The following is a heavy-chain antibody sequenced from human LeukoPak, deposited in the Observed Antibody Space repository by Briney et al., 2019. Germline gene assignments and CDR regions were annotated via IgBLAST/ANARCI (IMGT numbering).Heavy chain of an antibody. J-gene: IGHJ6*02. CDR3: ARYCSGGSCYSGFFYYYGMDV. Sequence: SVKVSCKASGGTFSSYAISWVRQAPGQGLEWMGGIIPIFGTANYAQKFQGRVTITADESTSTAYMELSSLRSEDTAVYYCARYCSGGSCYSGFFYYYGMDVWGQGTTVTVSS. D-gene: IGHD2-15*01. CDR1: GGTFSSYA. CDR2: IIPIFGTA. V-gene: IGHV1-69*13.